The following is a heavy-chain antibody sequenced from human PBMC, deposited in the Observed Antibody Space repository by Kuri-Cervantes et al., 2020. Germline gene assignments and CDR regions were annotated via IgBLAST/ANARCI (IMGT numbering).Heavy chain of an antibody. CDR2: ISSSGSTI. CDR1: GFTFSSYA. Sequence: GESLKISCAASGFTFSSYAMSWVRQAPGKGLEWVSYISSSGSTIYYADSVKGQFTISRDNAKNSLYLQMNSLRAEDTAVYYCARGTYGGVDYWGQGTLVTVSS. V-gene: IGHV3-48*03. D-gene: IGHD3-10*01. J-gene: IGHJ4*02. CDR3: ARGTYGGVDY.